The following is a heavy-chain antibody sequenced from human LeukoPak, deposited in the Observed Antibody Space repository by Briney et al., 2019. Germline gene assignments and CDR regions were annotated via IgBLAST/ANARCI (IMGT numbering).Heavy chain of an antibody. CDR3: ARGRLAYFDY. J-gene: IGHJ4*02. CDR1: GGSISSYY. V-gene: IGHV4-59*08. CDR2: IYYSGST. D-gene: IGHD1-26*01. Sequence: SGTLSLTCTVSGGSISSYYWSWIRQPPGKGLEWIGYIYYSGSTNYNPSLKSRVTISVDTYKNQFSLKLSSVTAADTAVYYCARGRLAYFDYWGQGTLVTVSS.